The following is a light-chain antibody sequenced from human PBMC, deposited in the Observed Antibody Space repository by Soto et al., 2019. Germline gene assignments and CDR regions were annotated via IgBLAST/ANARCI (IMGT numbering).Light chain of an antibody. V-gene: IGLV2-18*01. CDR2: EVT. Sequence: QSALTQPPSASGTPGQRVTISCSGSSSNIGSNYVYWYQRPPGTGPKLMIYEVTNRPSGVPDRFSGSKSGNTASLTISGLQAEDEAEYYCSLYTSDSTYAFGPGTKVPVL. CDR3: SLYTSDSTYA. CDR1: SSNIGSNY. J-gene: IGLJ1*01.